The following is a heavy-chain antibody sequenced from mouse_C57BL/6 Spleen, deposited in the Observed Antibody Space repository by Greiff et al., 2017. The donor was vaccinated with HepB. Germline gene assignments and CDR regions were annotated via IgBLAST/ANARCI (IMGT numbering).Heavy chain of an antibody. CDR2: IYPGSGST. CDR1: GYTFTSYW. CDR3: ARKTTVVATNYYAMDY. Sequence: QVQLQQPGAELVKPGASVKMSCKASGYTFTSYWITWVKQRPGQGLEWIGDIYPGSGSTNYNEKFKSKATLTVDPSSSTAYVQLSSLTSADSAVYYCARKTTVVATNYYAMDYWGQGTSVTVSS. V-gene: IGHV1-55*01. D-gene: IGHD1-1*01. J-gene: IGHJ4*01.